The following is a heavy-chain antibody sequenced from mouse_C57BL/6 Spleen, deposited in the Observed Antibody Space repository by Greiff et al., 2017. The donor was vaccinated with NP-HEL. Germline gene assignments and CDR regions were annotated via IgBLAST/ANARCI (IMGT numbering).Heavy chain of an antibody. Sequence: QVQLQQSGPELVKPGASVKISCKASGYAFSSSWMNWVKQRPGKGLEWIGRIYPGDGDTNYNGKFKGKATLTADKSSSTAYMQLSSLTSDDSAVYFCARDYGSSRFAYWGQGTLVTVSA. V-gene: IGHV1-82*01. D-gene: IGHD1-1*01. CDR2: IYPGDGDT. CDR1: GYAFSSSW. CDR3: ARDYGSSRFAY. J-gene: IGHJ3*01.